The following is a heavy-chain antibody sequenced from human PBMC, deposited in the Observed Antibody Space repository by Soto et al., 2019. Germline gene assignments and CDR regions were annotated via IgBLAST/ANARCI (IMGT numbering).Heavy chain of an antibody. D-gene: IGHD3-10*01. V-gene: IGHV3-48*01. CDR1: GFTFSSYS. Sequence: EVQLVESGGGLVQPGGSLRLSCAASGFTFSSYSMNWVRQAPGKGLEWVSYISSSSSTIYYADSVKGRFTISTDNAKNSLYLQMNSLRAEDTAVYYCATSEYYFDYWGQGTLVTVSS. CDR2: ISSSSSTI. J-gene: IGHJ4*02. CDR3: ATSEYYFDY.